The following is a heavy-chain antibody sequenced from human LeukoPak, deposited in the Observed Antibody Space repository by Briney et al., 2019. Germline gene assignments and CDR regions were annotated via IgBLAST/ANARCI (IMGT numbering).Heavy chain of an antibody. J-gene: IGHJ4*02. Sequence: GGSLRLSCAASGFSVNNNYMNWVRQATGKGLEWVAGISGSGGSKHYADSVKGRFTISRDNRKCTLYLQLTSLRAEDTAVYFCAKRGVVIRVILVGFHKEAYYFDSWGQGALVTVSS. V-gene: IGHV3-23*01. CDR3: AKRGVVIRVILVGFHKEAYYFDS. CDR2: ISGSGGSK. D-gene: IGHD3-10*01. CDR1: GFSVNNNY.